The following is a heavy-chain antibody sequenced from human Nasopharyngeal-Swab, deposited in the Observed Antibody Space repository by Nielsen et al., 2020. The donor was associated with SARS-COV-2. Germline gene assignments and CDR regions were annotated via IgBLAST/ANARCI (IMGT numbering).Heavy chain of an antibody. CDR1: GYTFTSYG. CDR3: ASRPASVRAVAGATDY. CDR2: IIPIFGTA. D-gene: IGHD6-19*01. Sequence: SVKVACKASGYTFTSYGISWVRQAPGQGLEWMGGIIPIFGTANYAQKFQGRVTITADESTSTAYMELSSLRSEDTAVYYCASRPASVRAVAGATDYWGQGTLVTVSS. V-gene: IGHV1-69*13. J-gene: IGHJ4*02.